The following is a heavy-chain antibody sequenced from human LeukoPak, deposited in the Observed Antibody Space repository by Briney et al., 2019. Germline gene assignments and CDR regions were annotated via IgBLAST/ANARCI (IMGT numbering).Heavy chain of an antibody. J-gene: IGHJ6*02. D-gene: IGHD5-12*01. CDR1: GYTFTSYD. CDR2: MNPNSGNT. Sequence: ASVKVSCKASGYTFTSYDINWVRQATGQRLEWMGWMNPNSGNTGYAQKFQGRVTMTRNTPISTAYMELSSLRSEDTAVYYCARRGRRWLRWFNYGMDVWGQGTTVTVSS. V-gene: IGHV1-8*01. CDR3: ARRGRRWLRWFNYGMDV.